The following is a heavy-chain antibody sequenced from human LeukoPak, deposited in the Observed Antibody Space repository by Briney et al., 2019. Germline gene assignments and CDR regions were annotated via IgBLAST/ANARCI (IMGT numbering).Heavy chain of an antibody. D-gene: IGHD2-15*01. CDR1: GFSFTNYW. CDR2: VKEDGTTK. CDR3: VSQEVVPH. V-gene: IGHV3-7*01. Sequence: SGGSLRLSCAASGFSFTNYWMSWVRQAPGKGLEWVANVKEDGTTKQCADSVKGRFTISRDNAKNSLYLQMDSLRAEDTAVYYCVSQEVVPHWGQGTLVSVSS. J-gene: IGHJ4*02.